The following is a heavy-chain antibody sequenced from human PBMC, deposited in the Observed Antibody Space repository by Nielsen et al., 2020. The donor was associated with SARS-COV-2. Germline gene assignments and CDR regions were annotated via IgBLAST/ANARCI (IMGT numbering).Heavy chain of an antibody. D-gene: IGHD5-24*01. V-gene: IGHV3-9*01. CDR2: ISWNSGSI. CDR1: GFTCDDYA. J-gene: IGHJ6*02. CDR3: ARDLIEGGYTYYGMDV. Sequence: SLKISCAASGFTCDDYAMHWVRQAPGKGLEWVSGISWNSGSIGYADSVKGRFTISRDNSKNTLYLQMNSLRAEDTAVYYCARDLIEGGYTYYGMDVWGQGTTVTVSS.